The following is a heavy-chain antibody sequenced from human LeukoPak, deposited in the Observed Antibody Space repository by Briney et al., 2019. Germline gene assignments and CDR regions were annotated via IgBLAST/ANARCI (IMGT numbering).Heavy chain of an antibody. J-gene: IGHJ4*02. V-gene: IGHV4-38-2*02. CDR2: IYHSGST. CDR3: ARRPGLYYYDSSGYDH. Sequence: SETLSLTCTVSGYPISSGYYWGWIRQPPGKGLEWIGSIYHSGSTYYNPSLKSRVTISVDTSKNQFSLKLSSVTAADTAVYYCARRPGLYYYDSSGYDHWGQGTLVTVSS. D-gene: IGHD3-22*01. CDR1: GYPISSGYY.